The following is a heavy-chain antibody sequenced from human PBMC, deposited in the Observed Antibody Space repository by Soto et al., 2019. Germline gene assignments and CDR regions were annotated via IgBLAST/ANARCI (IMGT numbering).Heavy chain of an antibody. Sequence: GGSLRLSCAASGFTFSSYAMTWVRQAPGKGLEWVAALTRSGDVTYYADSVKGRFTISRDNSKNTLYLQMNSLRAEDTAVYCCAKDSPLSGSYQDFDYWGQGTLVTISS. D-gene: IGHD1-26*01. J-gene: IGHJ4*02. CDR2: LTRSGDVT. CDR3: AKDSPLSGSYQDFDY. CDR1: GFTFSSYA. V-gene: IGHV3-23*01.